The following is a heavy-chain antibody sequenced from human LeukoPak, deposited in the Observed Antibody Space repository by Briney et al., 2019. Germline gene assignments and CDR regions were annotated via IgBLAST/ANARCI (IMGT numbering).Heavy chain of an antibody. J-gene: IGHJ4*02. D-gene: IGHD6-19*01. V-gene: IGHV3-30*04. CDR2: ISYDGGNK. Sequence: GGSLRLSCAASGFTFNIYTMHWVRQAPGKGLEWVAVISYDGGNKNYADSMKGRFTISRDNSKNTLYLQMNSLRPDDTAVYYCARGGGSSGWLYFDYWGQGTLVTVSS. CDR1: GFTFNIYT. CDR3: ARGGGSSGWLYFDY.